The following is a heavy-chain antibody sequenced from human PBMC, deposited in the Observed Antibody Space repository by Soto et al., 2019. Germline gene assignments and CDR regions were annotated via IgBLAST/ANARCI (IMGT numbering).Heavy chain of an antibody. CDR2: IYYSGST. Sequence: SETLSLTCTVSGGSISSGDYYWSWIRQPPGKGLERIGYIYYSGSTYYNPSLKSRVTISVDTSKNQFSLKLSSVTAADTAVYYCARVVSRYGGNHYYYYGMDAWGQGTTVTVSS. CDR1: GGSISSGDYY. J-gene: IGHJ6*02. V-gene: IGHV4-30-4*01. D-gene: IGHD4-17*01. CDR3: ARVVSRYGGNHYYYYGMDA.